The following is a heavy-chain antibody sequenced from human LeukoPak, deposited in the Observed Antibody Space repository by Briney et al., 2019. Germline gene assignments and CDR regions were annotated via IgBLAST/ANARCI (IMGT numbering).Heavy chain of an antibody. CDR3: VRLLGTVTTYDF. J-gene: IGHJ4*02. CDR2: IRPDGGGA. D-gene: IGHD1-7*01. V-gene: IGHV3-7*01. Sequence: GGSLTLSCLVSGFTFSNRWMSWVRQAPGKGLEWVANIRPDGGGAYYLDSVKGRFTISRDNAENSLFLQMNSLRAEDTAVYYCVRLLGTVTTYDFWGQGTLVTVSS. CDR1: GFTFSNRW.